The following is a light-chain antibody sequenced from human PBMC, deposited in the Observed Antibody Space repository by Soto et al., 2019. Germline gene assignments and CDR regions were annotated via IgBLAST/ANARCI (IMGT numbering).Light chain of an antibody. CDR2: RNN. CDR1: SSNIGAGYD. J-gene: IGLJ1*01. CDR3: QSYDSSLSGYV. Sequence: QSVLTQPPSVSGAPGQRVTISCTGSSSNIGAGYDLHWYQQLPGTAPKLLIYRNNNRPSGVPDRFSGSKSGTSASLAITGLQAEDEADYYCQSYDSSLSGYVFGTGTQSPS. V-gene: IGLV1-40*01.